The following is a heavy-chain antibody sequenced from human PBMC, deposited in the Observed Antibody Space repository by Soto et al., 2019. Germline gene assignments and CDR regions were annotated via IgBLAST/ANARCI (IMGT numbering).Heavy chain of an antibody. CDR2: IYYSGST. J-gene: IGHJ4*02. CDR1: GGSISSYY. CDR3: ARSVGYSYGPDY. Sequence: QVQLQESGPGLVKPSETLSLTCTVSGGSISSYYWSWIRQPPGKGLEWIGYIYYSGSTNYNPSLKSRVTISVDTSKNQFSLKLSSVTAADTSVYYCARSVGYSYGPDYWGQGTLVTVSS. V-gene: IGHV4-59*01. D-gene: IGHD5-18*01.